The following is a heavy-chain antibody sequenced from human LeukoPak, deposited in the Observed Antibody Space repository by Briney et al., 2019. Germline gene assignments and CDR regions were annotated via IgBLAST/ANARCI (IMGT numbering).Heavy chain of an antibody. CDR3: ARRGYCSGGSCFSHAFDI. D-gene: IGHD2-15*01. CDR1: GYSFTTYW. J-gene: IGHJ3*02. Sequence: GESLKISCKGSGYSFTTYWIGWVRQMPGKGLEWMGIIYPGDSDTRYSPSFQGQVTISADKSISTAYVQWSSLKASDTAMYYCARRGYCSGGSCFSHAFDIWGQGTVVTVSS. V-gene: IGHV5-51*01. CDR2: IYPGDSDT.